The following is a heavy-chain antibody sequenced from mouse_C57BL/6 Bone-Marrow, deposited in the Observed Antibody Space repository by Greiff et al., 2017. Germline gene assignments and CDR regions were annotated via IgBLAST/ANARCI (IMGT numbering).Heavy chain of an antibody. D-gene: IGHD1-1*01. CDR3: ARCPRYYYGSSYGYFDV. CDR2: ISYSGST. V-gene: IGHV3-8*01. Sequence: EVQGVESGPGLAKPSQTLSLTCSVTGYSITSDYWNWIRKFPGNKLEYMGYISYSGSTYYNPSLKSRISITRDTSKNQYYLQLNSVTTEDTATYYCARCPRYYYGSSYGYFDVWGTGTTVTVSS. CDR1: GYSITSDY. J-gene: IGHJ1*03.